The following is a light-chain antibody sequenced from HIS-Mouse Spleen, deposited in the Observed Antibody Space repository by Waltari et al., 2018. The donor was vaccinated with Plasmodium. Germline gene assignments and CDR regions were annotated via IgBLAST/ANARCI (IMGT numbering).Light chain of an antibody. Sequence: EIVMTQSPATLSVSPGKRATLSCRASQSVSSTLAWYQQKPGQAPRLLIYGASTRAPGIPARFSGSGSGTEFTLTISSLQSEDFAVYYCQQYNNWSFTFGPGTKVDIK. CDR3: QQYNNWSFT. CDR2: GAS. J-gene: IGKJ3*01. CDR1: QSVSST. V-gene: IGKV3-15*01.